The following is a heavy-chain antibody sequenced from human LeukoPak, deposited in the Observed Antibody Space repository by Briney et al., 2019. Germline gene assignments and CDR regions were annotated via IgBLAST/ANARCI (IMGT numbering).Heavy chain of an antibody. D-gene: IGHD6-19*01. Sequence: GGSLRLSCAASGFTFSSYAMHWVRQAPGEGLEWVAVISYDGSNKYYADSVKGRFTISRDNSKNTLYLQMNSLRAEDTAVYYCARERADYFDYWGQGTLVTVSS. CDR2: ISYDGSNK. V-gene: IGHV3-30-3*01. CDR3: ARERADYFDY. J-gene: IGHJ4*02. CDR1: GFTFSSYA.